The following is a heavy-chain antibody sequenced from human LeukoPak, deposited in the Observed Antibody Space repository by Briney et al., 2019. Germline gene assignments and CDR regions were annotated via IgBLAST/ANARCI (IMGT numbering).Heavy chain of an antibody. Sequence: PGGSLRLSCAASGFTFSIYSMNWVRQAPGRGLEWLSYIGSSGTTTYYADSVKGRFTISRDNAKNLLFLQMNSLRAEDTAVYYCARMNYVSTGWGAPFDNWGQGTLVTASS. D-gene: IGHD1-7*01. CDR1: GFTFSIYS. CDR3: ARMNYVSTGWGAPFDN. CDR2: IGSSGTTT. V-gene: IGHV3-48*04. J-gene: IGHJ4*02.